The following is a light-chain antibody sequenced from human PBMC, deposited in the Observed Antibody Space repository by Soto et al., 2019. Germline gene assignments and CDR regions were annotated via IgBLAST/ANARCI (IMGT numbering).Light chain of an antibody. Sequence: EIVLTQSPATLSLSPGERATLSCRASQSVSSYLAWYQQKPGQAPRLLIYDASNLATGIPARFSGSGSGTDFTLTISSLEPEDFAVYYCQQRSNWPLTFVGGTKVEIK. V-gene: IGKV3-11*01. CDR2: DAS. J-gene: IGKJ4*01. CDR3: QQRSNWPLT. CDR1: QSVSSY.